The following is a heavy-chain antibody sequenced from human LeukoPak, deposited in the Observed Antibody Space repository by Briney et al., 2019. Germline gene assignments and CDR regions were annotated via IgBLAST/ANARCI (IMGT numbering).Heavy chain of an antibody. J-gene: IGHJ4*02. D-gene: IGHD3-10*01. Sequence: GGSLRLSCAASGFTFSSYGIHWVRQATGKGLEWVAFIRSDGSNKYYADSVKGRFTISRDNSKNTVYLQMNSLRAEDTALYYCAKAGVIPLQYFDYWGQGTLVTVSS. CDR3: AKAGVIPLQYFDY. CDR1: GFTFSSYG. V-gene: IGHV3-30*02. CDR2: IRSDGSNK.